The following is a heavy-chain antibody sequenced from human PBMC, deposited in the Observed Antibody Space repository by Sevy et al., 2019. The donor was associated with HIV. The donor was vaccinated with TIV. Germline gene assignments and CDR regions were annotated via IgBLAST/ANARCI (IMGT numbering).Heavy chain of an antibody. CDR1: GFTFSDYY. D-gene: IGHD4-4*01. Sequence: GGSLRLSCAASGFTFSDYYMSWIRQAPGKGLEWVSYISSSGSTIYYVDPVKGRFTISSDNAKNLLYLQMNSPITEDTAMYYCARRGRFDYTLYYFDYWGQGTLVTVSS. CDR2: ISSSGSTI. J-gene: IGHJ4*02. CDR3: ARRGRFDYTLYYFDY. V-gene: IGHV3-11*01.